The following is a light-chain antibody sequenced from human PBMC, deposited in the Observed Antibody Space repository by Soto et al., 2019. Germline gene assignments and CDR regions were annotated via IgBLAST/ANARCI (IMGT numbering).Light chain of an antibody. V-gene: IGKV1-5*03. CDR2: KAS. CDR3: QQYNNYSGT. CDR1: QSVNSW. Sequence: DIQMTQSPSTLSASVGDRVTITCRASQSVNSWLAWYQQKPGKAPKLLIYKASNLENGVPSRFSGSGSGTEFTLTISGLQPDDFASYYCQQYNNYSGTFGQGTKLEIK. J-gene: IGKJ1*01.